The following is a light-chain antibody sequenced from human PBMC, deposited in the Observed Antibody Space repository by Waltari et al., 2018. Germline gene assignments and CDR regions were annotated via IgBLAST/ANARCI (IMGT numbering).Light chain of an antibody. J-gene: IGLJ2*01. CDR3: QTWVTGIRVV. Sequence: QLVLTQSPSASASLGASVKLTCTLSSGHSTYAIAWHQQQPGKGPRYLMKVDSNGGHFKGDGIPERFSGSSSGTERYLTISSLQSDDEADYYCQTWVTGIRVVFGGGTKLTVL. CDR2: VDSNGGH. V-gene: IGLV4-69*02. CDR1: SGHSTYA.